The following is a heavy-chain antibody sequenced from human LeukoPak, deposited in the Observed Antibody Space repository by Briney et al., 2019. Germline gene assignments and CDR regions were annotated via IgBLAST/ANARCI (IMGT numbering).Heavy chain of an antibody. CDR1: GFTFSDYY. CDR3: ARSHSSSWYGAHY. Sequence: PGGSLRLSCAASGFTFSDYYMSWIRQARGKGLEWVSYISSSGSTIYYADSVKGRFTISRDNAKNSLYLQMNSLRAEDTAVYYCARSHSSSWYGAHYWGQGTLVTVSS. V-gene: IGHV3-11*01. CDR2: ISSSGSTI. J-gene: IGHJ4*02. D-gene: IGHD6-13*01.